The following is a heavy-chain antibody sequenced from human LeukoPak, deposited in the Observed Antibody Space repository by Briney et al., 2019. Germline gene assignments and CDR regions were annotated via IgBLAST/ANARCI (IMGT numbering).Heavy chain of an antibody. CDR2: VSHDGIGT. D-gene: IGHD3-10*01. Sequence: GGSLRLSCAASGFTVSSNYMSWVRQAPGKGLEWVAGVSHDGIGTYYADSVKGRFTISRDNAKNSLYLQMNSLRAEDTAVYYCASMVRGVIDYWGQETLVTVSS. CDR1: GFTVSSNY. CDR3: ASMVRGVIDY. J-gene: IGHJ4*02. V-gene: IGHV3-30*03.